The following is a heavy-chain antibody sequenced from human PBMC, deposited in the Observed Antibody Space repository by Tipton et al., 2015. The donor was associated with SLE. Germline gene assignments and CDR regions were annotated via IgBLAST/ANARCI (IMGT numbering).Heavy chain of an antibody. CDR1: GYTFTTYG. V-gene: IGHV1-18*01. CDR2: ISTYNGNT. D-gene: IGHD5-18*01. CDR3: ARVRVDTAMGVFAF. J-gene: IGHJ4*02. Sequence: QLVQSGVEVKKPGASVRVSCKASGYTFTTYGISWVRQAPGQGLEWMGWISTYNGNTNYAQKLQGRVTMTSDTSTSTAYMELRSLRPDDTAIYYCARVRVDTAMGVFAFWGQGTLVTVSS.